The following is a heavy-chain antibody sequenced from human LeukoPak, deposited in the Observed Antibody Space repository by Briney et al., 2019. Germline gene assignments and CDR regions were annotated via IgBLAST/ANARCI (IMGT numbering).Heavy chain of an antibody. CDR2: INPSGGST. Sequence: GASVKVSCKASGYTFTSYYMNWVRQAPGQGLEWMGIINPSGGSTSYAQKFQGRVTMTRDTSTSTAYMELRSLRSDDTAVYYCAREALGLSMDVWGQGTTVTVSS. D-gene: IGHD4/OR15-4a*01. V-gene: IGHV1-46*01. CDR3: AREALGLSMDV. J-gene: IGHJ6*02. CDR1: GYTFTSYY.